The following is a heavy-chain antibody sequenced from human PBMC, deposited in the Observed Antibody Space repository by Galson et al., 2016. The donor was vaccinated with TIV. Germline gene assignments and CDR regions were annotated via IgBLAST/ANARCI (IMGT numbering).Heavy chain of an antibody. V-gene: IGHV4-31*03. CDR1: GGSINSGGFY. CDR3: ARWADSGSYYQYFHH. Sequence: LSLTCTVSGGSINSGGFYWTWIRQHPGKGLEWIGYIYKSGSTSYKPSLKSRVTISVDTSTNQFSLILSSVTDADTAVYYCARWADSGSYYQYFHHWGQGTLVTVSS. CDR2: IYKSGST. D-gene: IGHD1-26*01. J-gene: IGHJ1*01.